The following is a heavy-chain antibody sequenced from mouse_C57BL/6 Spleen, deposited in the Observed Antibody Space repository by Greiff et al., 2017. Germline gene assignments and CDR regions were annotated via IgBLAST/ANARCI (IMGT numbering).Heavy chain of an antibody. D-gene: IGHD1-1*01. CDR1: GYTFTSYW. J-gene: IGHJ3*01. CDR2: IYPGNSDT. Sequence: VQLQQSGTVLARPGASVKMSCKTSGYTFTSYWMHWVKQRPGQGLEWIGAIYPGNSDTSYNQKFKGKAKLTAVTSASTAYMELSSLTNEDSAVYYCTVVYGSSFLFADWGQGTLVTVSA. CDR3: TVVYGSSFLFAD. V-gene: IGHV1-5*01.